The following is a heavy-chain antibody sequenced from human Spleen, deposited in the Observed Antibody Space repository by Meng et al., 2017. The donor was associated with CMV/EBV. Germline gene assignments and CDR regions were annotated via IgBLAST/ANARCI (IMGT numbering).Heavy chain of an antibody. J-gene: IGHJ4*02. D-gene: IGHD5-12*01. CDR2: ISSSSSYI. Sequence: GGSLRLSCAASGFTFSSYSMNWVRQAPGKGLEWVSSISSSSSYIYYADSVKGRFTISRDNAKNSLYLQMNSLRAEDTAVYYCAATSGSLAYFGSWGQGTLVTVSS. CDR3: AATSGSLAYFGS. V-gene: IGHV3-21*01. CDR1: GFTFSSYS.